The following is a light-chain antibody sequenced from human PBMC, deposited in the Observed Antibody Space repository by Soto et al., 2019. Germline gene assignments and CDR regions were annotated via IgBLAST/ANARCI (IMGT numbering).Light chain of an antibody. Sequence: DIQMTQSPSTLSGSVGDRVTITCRGSQTISSWLAWYQQKPGKAPKLLIYKASTLKSGVPSRFSGSGSGTEFTLTISSLQPDDFATYYCQHYNSYSEAFGQVTKVDIK. CDR1: QTISSW. J-gene: IGKJ1*01. CDR2: KAS. V-gene: IGKV1-5*03. CDR3: QHYNSYSEA.